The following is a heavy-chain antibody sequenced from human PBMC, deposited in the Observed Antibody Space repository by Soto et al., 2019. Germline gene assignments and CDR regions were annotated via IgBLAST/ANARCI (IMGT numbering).Heavy chain of an antibody. CDR2: ISWDGGST. Sequence: EVQLVESGGVVVQPGGSLRLSCAASGFTFDDYTMHWVRQAPGKGLEWVSLISWDGGSTYYADSVKGRFTISRDNSKNALYLQMNSLRTEDTALYYCAKGFRSLMLYNQYYFDYWGQGTLVTVSS. D-gene: IGHD2-8*01. CDR1: GFTFDDYT. CDR3: AKGFRSLMLYNQYYFDY. V-gene: IGHV3-43*01. J-gene: IGHJ4*02.